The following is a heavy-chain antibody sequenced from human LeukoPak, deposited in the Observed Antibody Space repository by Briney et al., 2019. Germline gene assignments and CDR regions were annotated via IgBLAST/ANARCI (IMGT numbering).Heavy chain of an antibody. CDR1: GGSISSSSYY. V-gene: IGHV4-39*01. Sequence: SETLSLTCTVSGGSISSSSYYWGWIRQPPGKGLEWIGSIYYSGNTYYNPSLKSRVTISVDTSKNQFSLELSSVTAADKAVYFSARHGYYYERSAAFDIWGQGTMVTVSS. CDR2: IYYSGNT. CDR3: ARHGYYYERSAAFDI. D-gene: IGHD3-22*01. J-gene: IGHJ3*02.